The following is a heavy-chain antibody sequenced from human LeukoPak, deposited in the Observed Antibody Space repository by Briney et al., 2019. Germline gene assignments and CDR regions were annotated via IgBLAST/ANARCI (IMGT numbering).Heavy chain of an antibody. CDR1: GGSITSYY. V-gene: IGHV4-59*12. Sequence: SETLSLTCSVSGGSITSYYWSWIRQPPGRGLEWIGCVYYSGRTKYNPSLKSRGTMLVDTSQSQFSLKLSSVTGADTAVYYCARVGQLDLSFDFYFMDVWGKGTTVAVSS. D-gene: IGHD6-6*01. CDR3: ARVGQLDLSFDFYFMDV. CDR2: VYYSGRT. J-gene: IGHJ6*03.